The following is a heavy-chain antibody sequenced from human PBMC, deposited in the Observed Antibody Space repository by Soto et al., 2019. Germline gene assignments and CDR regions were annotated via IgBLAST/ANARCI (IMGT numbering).Heavy chain of an antibody. CDR3: AKVVVAATRYTDSDS. CDR1: GGSINSNNYY. J-gene: IGHJ4*02. V-gene: IGHV4-39*02. Sequence: PSETLSLTCSVSGGSINSNNYYWAWIRQPPGKGLAWIASVYYDGSTYYNPSLKSRVTISVDASKDRFSLQLRSVTAADTAVYYCAKVVVAATRYTDSDSWGQRTLVTVSS. D-gene: IGHD2-15*01. CDR2: VYYDGST.